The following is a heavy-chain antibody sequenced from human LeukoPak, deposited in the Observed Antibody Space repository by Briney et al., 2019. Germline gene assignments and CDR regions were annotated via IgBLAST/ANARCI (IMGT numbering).Heavy chain of an antibody. CDR1: GFTFSSYA. Sequence: GGSLRLSCAAPGFTFSSYAMSWVRQAPGKGLEWVSAISGSGGSTYYADSVKGRFTISRDNSKNTLYLQMNSLRAEDTAVYYCAKEGEYCSSTSCYLDYWGQGTLVTVSS. CDR3: AKEGEYCSSTSCYLDY. J-gene: IGHJ4*02. V-gene: IGHV3-23*01. D-gene: IGHD2-2*01. CDR2: ISGSGGST.